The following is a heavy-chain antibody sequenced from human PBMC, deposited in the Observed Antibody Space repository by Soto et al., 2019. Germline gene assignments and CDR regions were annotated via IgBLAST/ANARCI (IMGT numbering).Heavy chain of an antibody. CDR3: ARDITPPDY. J-gene: IGHJ4*02. Sequence: GASVKFSCKASGYTFTSYGISWVRQAPGQVLECMVWISAYNGNTNYXXKLQGRVXXTTDTSTSTAXMELRXLRSDDTAVYYCARDITPPDYWCQGTLVTVSS. V-gene: IGHV1-18*01. CDR1: GYTFTSYG. CDR2: ISAYNGNT.